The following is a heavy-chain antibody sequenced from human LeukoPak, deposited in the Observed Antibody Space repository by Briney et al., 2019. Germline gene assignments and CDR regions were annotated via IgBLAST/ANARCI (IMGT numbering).Heavy chain of an antibody. CDR3: ARMVVPIFGVAWAFDY. Sequence: GASVKVSCKASGYTFTGYYMHWVRQAPGQGLEWMGWINPNSGGTNYAQKFQGRVTMTRDTSISTAYMELSRLRSDDTAVYYCARMVVPIFGVAWAFDYWGQGTLVTVSS. D-gene: IGHD3-3*01. CDR1: GYTFTGYY. CDR2: INPNSGGT. V-gene: IGHV1-2*02. J-gene: IGHJ4*02.